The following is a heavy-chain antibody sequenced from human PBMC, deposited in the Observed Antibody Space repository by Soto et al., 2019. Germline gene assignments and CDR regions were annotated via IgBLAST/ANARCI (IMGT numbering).Heavy chain of an antibody. V-gene: IGHV3-33*01. CDR2: IWYDGSNK. J-gene: IGHJ6*02. CDR1: GFTFSSYG. Sequence: QVQLVESGGGVVQPGRSLRLSCAASGFTFSSYGMHWVRQAPGKGLEWVAVIWYDGSNKYYADSVKGRFTISRDNCKNTLYLQMNSLRAEDTAVYYCARDLGGGTAAPHQRYYYYGMDVWGQGTTVTVSS. CDR3: ARDLGGGTAAPHQRYYYYGMDV. D-gene: IGHD6-13*01.